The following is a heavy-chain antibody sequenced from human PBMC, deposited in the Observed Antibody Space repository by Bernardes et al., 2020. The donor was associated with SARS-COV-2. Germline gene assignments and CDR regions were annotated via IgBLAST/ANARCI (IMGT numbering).Heavy chain of an antibody. CDR1: GFTFSDHN. Sequence: GGSLRLSCAASGFTFSDHNMDWVRQAPGKGLEWVARTRNKANRYTTEYAASGKGRFTISGDESTNSVYLQMNSLRTEDTAVYYCARSPLGIAPFDYWGRGTLVTVSS. CDR3: ARSPLGIAPFDY. D-gene: IGHD2-21*01. J-gene: IGHJ4*02. V-gene: IGHV3-72*01. CDR2: TRNKANRYTT.